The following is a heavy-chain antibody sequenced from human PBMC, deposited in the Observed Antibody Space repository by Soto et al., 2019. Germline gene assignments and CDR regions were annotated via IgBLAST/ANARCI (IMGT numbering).Heavy chain of an antibody. CDR1: GGTFSSYT. CDR3: ARATRRYGDFDY. V-gene: IGHV1-69*02. CDR2: IIPILGIA. D-gene: IGHD4-17*01. J-gene: IGHJ4*02. Sequence: SVKVSCKASGGTFSSYTISWVRQAPGQGLEWMGRIIPILGIANYAQKFQGRVAITADKSTSTAYMELSSLRSEDTAVYYCARATRRYGDFDYWGQGTLVTVSS.